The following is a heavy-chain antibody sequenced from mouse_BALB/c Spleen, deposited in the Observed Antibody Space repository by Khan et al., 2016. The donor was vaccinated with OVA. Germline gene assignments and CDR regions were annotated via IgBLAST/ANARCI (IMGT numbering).Heavy chain of an antibody. D-gene: IGHD4-1*01. CDR2: ISSGGDYT. V-gene: IGHV5-6*01. J-gene: IGHJ3*01. CDR3: ASHLTGSFAY. Sequence: EVELVESGGDLVKPEGSPKLSCAASGFTFSSYSMSWVRQTPDKRLEWVATISSGGDYTYYPDSVKGRFTISRDNAKNTLYLQMSSLKSEDTAMYYCASHLTGSFAYWGQGTLVTVSA. CDR1: GFTFSSYS.